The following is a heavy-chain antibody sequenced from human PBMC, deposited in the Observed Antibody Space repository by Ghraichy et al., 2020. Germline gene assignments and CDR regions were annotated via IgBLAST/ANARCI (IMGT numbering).Heavy chain of an antibody. CDR1: GGSISSYY. D-gene: IGHD4-23*01. V-gene: IGHV4-59*01. Sequence: SETLSLTCTVSGGSISSYYWTWIRQPPGKGLEWIGYIYYSGSTNYNPSLKSRVTISVDTSKNQFSLNLSSVTAADTAVYYCARGYGGNYRFDYWGQGTLVTVSS. CDR3: ARGYGGNYRFDY. CDR2: IYYSGST. J-gene: IGHJ4*02.